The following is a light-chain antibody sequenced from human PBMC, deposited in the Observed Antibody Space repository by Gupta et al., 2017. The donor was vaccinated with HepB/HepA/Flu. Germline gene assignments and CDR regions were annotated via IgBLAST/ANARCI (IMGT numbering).Light chain of an antibody. CDR2: GAS. V-gene: IGKV3-20*01. CDR3: QQMDSSPSS. J-gene: IGKJ2*01. CDR1: HTIGHSS. Sequence: EIVLTQSPGPLSSSPGERATVSCAASHTIGHSSLVWYQQKPGQAPRLLIYGASSRTTGLPDRFSGSGSGTAFTLTVSRLEPADFAVYSCQQMDSSPSSFGQGTTVEI.